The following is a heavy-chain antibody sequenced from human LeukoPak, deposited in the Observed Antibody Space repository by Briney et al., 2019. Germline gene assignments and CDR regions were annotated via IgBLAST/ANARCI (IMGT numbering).Heavy chain of an antibody. CDR2: IYSGGST. Sequence: GGSLRLSCAASGFTFSSYAMSWVRQAPGKGLEWVSVIYSGGSTYYADSVKGRFTISRDNSKNTLYLQMNSLRAEDTAVYYCARDGALSYCSSTSCYRHYYYGMDVWGQGTTVTVSS. D-gene: IGHD2-2*01. CDR1: GFTFSSYA. CDR3: ARDGALSYCSSTSCYRHYYYGMDV. J-gene: IGHJ6*02. V-gene: IGHV3-53*01.